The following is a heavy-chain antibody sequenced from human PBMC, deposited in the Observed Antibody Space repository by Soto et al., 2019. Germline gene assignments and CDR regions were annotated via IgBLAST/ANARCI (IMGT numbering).Heavy chain of an antibody. D-gene: IGHD6-19*01. CDR2: INPNSGGT. J-gene: IGHJ4*02. CDR3: AREGSGWKYFDY. V-gene: IGHV1-2*02. Sequence: QVQLVQSGAEVKKPGASVKVSCKGSGYTFIANYIQWVRQAPGQGLEWMGWINPNSGGTTYAQKFQGRVTLTRDTSITTDYMELSGLTSDDTAVYFCAREGSGWKYFDYWGQGSLVTVPS. CDR1: GYTFIANY.